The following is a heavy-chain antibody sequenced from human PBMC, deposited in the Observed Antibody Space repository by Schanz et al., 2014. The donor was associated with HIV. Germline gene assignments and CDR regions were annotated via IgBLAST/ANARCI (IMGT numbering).Heavy chain of an antibody. J-gene: IGHJ4*02. D-gene: IGHD1-26*01. CDR2: IWYDGSYE. V-gene: IGHV3-33*01. Sequence: QVHLVESGGGVVQPGRSLRLSCAASGFTFRTYGMHWVRQAPGKGLEWVAMIWYDGSYEEYADSVKGRFSVSRDNSKNILYLQINNLRAEDTAMYFCARHSGSLAAYFDFWGQGAPVTVSP. CDR3: ARHSGSLAAYFDF. CDR1: GFTFRTYG.